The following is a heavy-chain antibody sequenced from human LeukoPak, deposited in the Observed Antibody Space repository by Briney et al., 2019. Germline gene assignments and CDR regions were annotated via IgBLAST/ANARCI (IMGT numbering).Heavy chain of an antibody. CDR2: ISGSGGST. Sequence: GGSLRLSCAASGFTFSSYAMSWVRQAPGKGLEWVSDISGSGGSTYDADSVRGRFTISRDNSKNTLYLQMNSLRAEDTAVYYCAKPVVGATKNPFDYWGQGTLVTVSS. CDR3: AKPVVGATKNPFDY. D-gene: IGHD1-26*01. J-gene: IGHJ4*02. CDR1: GFTFSSYA. V-gene: IGHV3-23*01.